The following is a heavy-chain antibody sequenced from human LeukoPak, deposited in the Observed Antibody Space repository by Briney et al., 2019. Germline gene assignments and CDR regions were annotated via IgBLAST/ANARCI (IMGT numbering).Heavy chain of an antibody. CDR1: GDSVSSNSAA. CDR3: ASLELWFGDRRGAFDI. CDR2: TYYRSKWSN. D-gene: IGHD3-10*01. Sequence: SQTLSLTCVISGDSVSSNSAAWSWIRQSPSRGLEWLGRTYYRSKWSNDYAVSVKSRITINPDTSKNQFSLKLSSVTAADTAVYYCASLELWFGDRRGAFDIWGQGTMVTVSS. J-gene: IGHJ3*02. V-gene: IGHV6-1*01.